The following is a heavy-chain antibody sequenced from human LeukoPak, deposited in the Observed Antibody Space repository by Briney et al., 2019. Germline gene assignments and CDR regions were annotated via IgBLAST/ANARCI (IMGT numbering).Heavy chain of an antibody. J-gene: IGHJ4*02. CDR3: AKDLRQLVLGGY. V-gene: IGHV3-74*01. Sequence: GGSLRLSCAASGFTFSNYWMHWVRHAPGKGLVWVSRIKTDGSNTDYADSVKGRFTISRDNAKNTMYLQMNSLRAEDTAVYYCAKDLRQLVLGGYWGQGTLVTVSS. CDR2: IKTDGSNT. CDR1: GFTFSNYW. D-gene: IGHD6-13*01.